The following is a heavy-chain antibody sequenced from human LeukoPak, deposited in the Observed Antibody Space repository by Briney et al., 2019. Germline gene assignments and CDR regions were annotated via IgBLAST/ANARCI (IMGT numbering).Heavy chain of an antibody. CDR2: ISSSSSYI. J-gene: IGHJ4*02. V-gene: IGHV3-21*01. Sequence: PGGSLRVSCAASGVTFSSDSMNCGREAPGGRVEWGSSISSSSSYIYYADSVKGRFTISRDNAKNSLYLQMNSLRAEDTAVYYCATTYYYDSSGYYLFDYWGQGTLVTVSS. D-gene: IGHD3-22*01. CDR1: GVTFSSDS. CDR3: ATTYYYDSSGYYLFDY.